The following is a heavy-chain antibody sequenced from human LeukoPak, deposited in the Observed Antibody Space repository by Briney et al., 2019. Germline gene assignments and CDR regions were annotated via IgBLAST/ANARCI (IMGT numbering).Heavy chain of an antibody. Sequence: PSDTLSLTCTVSGGSVSSGSYYWSWIREPPGKGLEWIGYIYYSGRTNYNPSLKSRVTISVDTSKMQFSLKLTSVTAADTAVYYCARCNDDSGAFDMWGQGTMVTVFS. CDR3: ARCNDDSGAFDM. D-gene: IGHD4-17*01. CDR1: GGSVSSGSYY. CDR2: IYYSGRT. J-gene: IGHJ3*02. V-gene: IGHV4-61*01.